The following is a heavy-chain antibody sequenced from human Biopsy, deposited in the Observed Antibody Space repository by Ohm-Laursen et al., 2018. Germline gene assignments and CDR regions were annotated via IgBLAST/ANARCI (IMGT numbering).Heavy chain of an antibody. Sequence: VSSVKVSCKASGGPFNNHAFSWVRQAPGQGLEWLGRIVPILGTVNYAQRFQGRVAITADKSTGTAYMELNRLISDDTAVYYCATDADGYYTEFDFWGQGTLITVSS. CDR3: ATDADGYYTEFDF. J-gene: IGHJ4*02. CDR1: GGPFNNHA. V-gene: IGHV1-69*04. CDR2: IVPILGTV. D-gene: IGHD5-24*01.